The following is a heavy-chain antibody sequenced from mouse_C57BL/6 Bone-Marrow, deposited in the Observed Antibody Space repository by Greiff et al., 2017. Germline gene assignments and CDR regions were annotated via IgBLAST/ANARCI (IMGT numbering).Heavy chain of an antibody. CDR2: ISDGGSYT. J-gene: IGHJ1*03. Sequence: EVKLVESGGGLVKPGGSLKLSCAASGFTFSSYAMSWVRQTPEKRLEWVATISDGGSYTYYPDNVKGRFTISRDNAKNNLYLQMSHLKSEDTAMYYCGRGDFDVWGTGTTVTVPS. CDR3: GRGDFDV. V-gene: IGHV5-4*03. CDR1: GFTFSSYA.